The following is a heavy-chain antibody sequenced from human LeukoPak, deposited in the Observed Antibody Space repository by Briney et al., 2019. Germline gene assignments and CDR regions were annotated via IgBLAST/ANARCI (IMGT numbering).Heavy chain of an antibody. V-gene: IGHV1-18*01. CDR3: ARGRTMADAFDI. CDR1: DYTFTVSYG. J-gene: IGHJ3*02. Sequence: GASVKVSCKASDYTFTVSYGISWVRQAPGQGLEWMGWISAYNGNTNYAQKVQGRVTMTIDTSTSTAYMELRSLRSDDTAVYYCARGRTMADAFDIWGQGTMVIVSS. CDR2: ISAYNGNT. D-gene: IGHD3-10*01.